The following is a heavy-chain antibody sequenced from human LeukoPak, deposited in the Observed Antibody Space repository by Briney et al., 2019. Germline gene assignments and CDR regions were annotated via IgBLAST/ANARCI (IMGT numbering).Heavy chain of an antibody. CDR3: ARGGGTSGPELDY. CDR2: INPHSGGT. D-gene: IGHD3-3*01. Sequence: GASVKVSCKASGYTFTGHLMHWVRQAPGQGLEWMGWINPHSGGTDNAQNFQGRVTMTRDTSINTAYMELTRMTSDDTAVYFCARGGGTSGPELDYWGQGTLVTVSS. V-gene: IGHV1-2*02. J-gene: IGHJ4*02. CDR1: GYTFTGHL.